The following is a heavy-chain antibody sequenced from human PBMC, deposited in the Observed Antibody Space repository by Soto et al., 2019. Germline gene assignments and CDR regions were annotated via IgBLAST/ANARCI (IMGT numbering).Heavy chain of an antibody. CDR1: GGGFSGYA. D-gene: IGHD3-10*01. V-gene: IGHV1-69*01. J-gene: IGHJ4*02. CDR3: ARSPSDVLLWFGAFDY. Sequence: GASVKVACKASGGGFSGYASSWVRQAPGQGLEWMGGIIPIFGTANYAQKFQGRVTITADESTSTAYMELSSLRSEDTAVYYCARSPSDVLLWFGAFDYWGQGTLVTVSS. CDR2: IIPIFGTA.